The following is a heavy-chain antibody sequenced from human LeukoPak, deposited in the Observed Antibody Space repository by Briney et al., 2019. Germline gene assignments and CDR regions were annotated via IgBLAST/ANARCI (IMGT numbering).Heavy chain of an antibody. Sequence: SETLSLTCTVSGGSISSYYWSWIRQPPGKGLEWIGYIYYSGSTNYNPSLKSRVTISVDTSKNQFSLKLSSVTAADTAVYYCARVTVLEYYYYYYMDVWGKGTTVTISS. V-gene: IGHV4-59*01. D-gene: IGHD3-9*01. CDR3: ARVTVLEYYYYYYMDV. CDR1: GGSISSYY. J-gene: IGHJ6*03. CDR2: IYYSGST.